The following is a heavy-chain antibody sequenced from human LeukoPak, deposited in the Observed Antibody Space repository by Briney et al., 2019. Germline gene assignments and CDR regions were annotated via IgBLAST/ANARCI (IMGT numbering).Heavy chain of an antibody. J-gene: IGHJ4*02. CDR2: INDVGNHI. V-gene: IGHV3-21*01. Sequence: GGSLRLSCSASGFISSTSAMNGLRQAPGEGVEWVSSINDVGNHIYYRDSVKGRFTISRDNAKNSVYLQMNHLRAADTALYYCTRDPAYYLRYGYFDYWGQGILVTVSS. CDR3: TRDPAYYLRYGYFDY. CDR1: GFISSTSA. D-gene: IGHD1-26*01.